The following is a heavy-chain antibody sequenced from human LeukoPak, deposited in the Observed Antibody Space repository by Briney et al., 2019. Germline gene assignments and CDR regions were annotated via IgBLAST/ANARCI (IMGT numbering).Heavy chain of an antibody. D-gene: IGHD1-26*01. CDR2: INHSGST. CDR3: ARAGRVGASLFDY. CDR1: GGSFSGYY. V-gene: IGHV4-34*01. J-gene: IGHJ4*02. Sequence: PSETLSLTCAVYGGSFSGYYWSWIRQPPGKGLEWIGEINHSGSTNYNPSLKSRVTISVDTSKNQFSLKLSSVTAADTAVYYCARAGRVGASLFDYWGQGTLVTVSS.